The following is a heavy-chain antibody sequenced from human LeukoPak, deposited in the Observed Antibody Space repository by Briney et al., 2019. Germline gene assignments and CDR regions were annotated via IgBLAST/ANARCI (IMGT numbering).Heavy chain of an antibody. D-gene: IGHD5-24*01. V-gene: IGHV3-23*01. Sequence: GGSLRLSCAASGFTFSSYGMSWVRQAPGKGLEWVSAISGSGGSTYYADSVKGRFTISRDNAKNSLNLQMNSLRAEDTAVYYCARQREMTTIFTALGYWGQGTLVTVSS. J-gene: IGHJ4*02. CDR2: ISGSGGST. CDR1: GFTFSSYG. CDR3: ARQREMTTIFTALGY.